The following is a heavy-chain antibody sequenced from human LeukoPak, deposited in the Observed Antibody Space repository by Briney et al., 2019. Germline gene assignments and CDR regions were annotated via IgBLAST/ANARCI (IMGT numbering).Heavy chain of an antibody. Sequence: SGGSLRLSCAASGFTVSSNYMSWVRQAPGKGLEWVSVIYSGGSTYYSDSVKDRFTISRDNSKNTLYLQMNSLRAEDTAVYYCVIAARPPFDYWGQGTLVTVSS. J-gene: IGHJ4*02. CDR1: GFTVSSNY. V-gene: IGHV3-66*02. CDR3: VIAARPPFDY. CDR2: IYSGGST. D-gene: IGHD6-6*01.